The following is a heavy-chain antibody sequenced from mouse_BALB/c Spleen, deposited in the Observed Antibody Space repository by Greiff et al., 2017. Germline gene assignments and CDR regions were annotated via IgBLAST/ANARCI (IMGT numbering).Heavy chain of an antibody. CDR3: GRSARSTTED. CDR1: GFSFTSYG. CDR2: IWSGGST. J-gene: IGHJ3*01. Sequence: QVQLQQSGPGLVRPSQSLSITCTVSGFSFTSYGVHWVRQSPGKGLEWLGVIWSGGSTDYNAPFISRLSTSKDNSKSHVIFKMNRLQADDTAKYYCGRSARSTTEDWGQGTLVTVSA. D-gene: IGHD2-4*01. V-gene: IGHV2-4-1*01.